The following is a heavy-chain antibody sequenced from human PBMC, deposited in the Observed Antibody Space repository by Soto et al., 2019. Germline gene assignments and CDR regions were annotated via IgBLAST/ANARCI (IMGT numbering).Heavy chain of an antibody. V-gene: IGHV4-34*01. CDR2: INHSGST. J-gene: IGHJ6*02. D-gene: IGHD6-13*01. Sequence: SETLSLTCAVYGGSFSGYYWSWIRQPPGKGLEWIGEINHSGSTNYNPSLKSRVTISVDTSKNQFSLKLSSVTATDTAVYYCARASSSWYYYYGMDVWGQGTTVTVSS. CDR3: ARASSSWYYYYGMDV. CDR1: GGSFSGYY.